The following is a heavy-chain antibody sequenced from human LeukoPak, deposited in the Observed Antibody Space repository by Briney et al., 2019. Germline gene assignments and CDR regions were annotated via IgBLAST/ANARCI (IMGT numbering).Heavy chain of an antibody. J-gene: IGHJ4*02. Sequence: GGSLRLSCAGAGFNFSSFVMTWVRQAPGKGLEWVSSISASGRGTYYADSVKGRFTISRDNSKNTLYLQVNSLRAEDTAVYHCTKKSPIFGVVIPLFDYWGQGTLVSVSS. V-gene: IGHV3-23*01. CDR3: TKKSPIFGVVIPLFDY. CDR2: ISASGRGT. CDR1: GFNFSSFV. D-gene: IGHD3-3*01.